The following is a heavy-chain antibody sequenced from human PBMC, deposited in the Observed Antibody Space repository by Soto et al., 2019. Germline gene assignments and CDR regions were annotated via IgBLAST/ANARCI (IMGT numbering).Heavy chain of an antibody. J-gene: IGHJ6*02. CDR1: GFTFGDYA. CDR2: IRSKAYGGTT. D-gene: IGHD2-2*01. Sequence: GGSLRLSCTASGFTFGDYAMSWFRQAPGKGLEWVGFIRSKAYGGTTEYAASVKGRFTISRDDSKSIAYLQMNSLKTEDTAVYYCTRRAVVVPAAIGPYYYYGMDVWGQGTTVTVSS. V-gene: IGHV3-49*03. CDR3: TRRAVVVPAAIGPYYYYGMDV.